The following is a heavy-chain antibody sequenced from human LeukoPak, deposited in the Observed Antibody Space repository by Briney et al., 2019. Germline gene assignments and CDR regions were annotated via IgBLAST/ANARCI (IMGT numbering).Heavy chain of an antibody. Sequence: GGSLRLSCAASGFSVSSYEMNWVRQAPGKGLEWVSYISSSGSTIYYADSVKGRFTISRDNAKNSLYLQMNSLRAEDTAVYYCARGAVPGIADDYWGQGTLVTVSS. CDR2: ISSSGSTI. D-gene: IGHD6-13*01. J-gene: IGHJ4*02. V-gene: IGHV3-48*03. CDR1: GFSVSSYE. CDR3: ARGAVPGIADDY.